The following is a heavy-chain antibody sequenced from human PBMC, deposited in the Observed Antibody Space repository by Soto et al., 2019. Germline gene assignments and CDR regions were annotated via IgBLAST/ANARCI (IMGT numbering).Heavy chain of an antibody. CDR1: GYTFTSYD. V-gene: IGHV1-8*01. Sequence: ASVKVSCKASGYTFTSYDINWVRQATGQGLEWMGWMNPKNGNKGYAKKSQGRVTMTEDISKDTAYMELSGRRSEDTAVYYCARGGVDKSGDVFKIGGQGKMVTVSS. CDR2: MNPKNGNK. D-gene: IGHD2-8*01. J-gene: IGHJ3*02. CDR3: ARGGVDKSGDVFKI.